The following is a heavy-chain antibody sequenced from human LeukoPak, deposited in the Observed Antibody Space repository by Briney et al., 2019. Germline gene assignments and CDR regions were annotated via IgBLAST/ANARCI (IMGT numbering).Heavy chain of an antibody. D-gene: IGHD6-19*01. V-gene: IGHV3-23*01. CDR3: AKPYSSAWAYYFDY. Sequence: PGGSLRLSCAVSGFTFSSYTMSWVRQAPGKGLEWVSGISGSGGGTYYADSVKGRFTISRDNSKNTLYLQMNSLRAEDTAVYYCAKPYSSAWAYYFDYWGQGTLVTVSS. CDR1: GFTFSSYT. CDR2: ISGSGGGT. J-gene: IGHJ4*02.